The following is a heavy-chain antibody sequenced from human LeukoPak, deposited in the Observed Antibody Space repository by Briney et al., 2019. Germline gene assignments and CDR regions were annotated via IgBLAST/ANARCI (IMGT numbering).Heavy chain of an antibody. CDR2: ISSTSSTI. CDR1: GFTFSAYN. J-gene: IGHJ4*02. D-gene: IGHD3-22*01. V-gene: IGHV3-48*01. Sequence: PVGSLRLSCGASGFTFSAYNMNWVRQAPGKGLEWLSYISSTSSTIYYADSVKGRFTISIDNAKNSLYLQMNSLRAEDTAVYYCARGYYNTSGYYYGGYWGQGTLVTVSS. CDR3: ARGYYNTSGYYYGGY.